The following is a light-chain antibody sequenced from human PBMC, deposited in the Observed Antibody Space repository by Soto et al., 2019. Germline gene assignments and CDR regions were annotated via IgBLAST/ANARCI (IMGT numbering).Light chain of an antibody. CDR1: QGIIDY. V-gene: IGKV1-27*01. CDR3: QKYNTAPQT. CDR2: AAS. J-gene: IGKJ1*01. Sequence: DIQMTQSPSSLSASIGDRVTITCRASQGIIDYVAWFQQKAGKPPKLLIYAASTLHPGVPSRFSGSGSGTDFTPPISSLQPEDVATYYCQKYNTAPQTFGPGTKVEIK.